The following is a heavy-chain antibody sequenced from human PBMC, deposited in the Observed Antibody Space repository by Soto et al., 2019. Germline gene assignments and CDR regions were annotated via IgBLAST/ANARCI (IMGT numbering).Heavy chain of an antibody. Sequence: QVQLVQSGAEVKKPGASVKVSCKASGYTFTSYAMHWVRQAPGQRLEWMGWINAGNGNTKYSQKFQGRVTITRDTAASTGYMELSSLRSEDTAVYYCARERITMVRGRSWFDPWGQGTLVTVSS. CDR1: GYTFTSYA. D-gene: IGHD3-10*01. CDR3: ARERITMVRGRSWFDP. CDR2: INAGNGNT. V-gene: IGHV1-3*01. J-gene: IGHJ5*02.